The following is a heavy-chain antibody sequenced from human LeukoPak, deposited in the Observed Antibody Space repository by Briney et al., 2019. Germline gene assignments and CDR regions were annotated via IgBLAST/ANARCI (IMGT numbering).Heavy chain of an antibody. CDR1: GGSFSGYY. CDR2: INHSGST. D-gene: IGHD3-3*01. J-gene: IGHJ5*02. V-gene: IGHV4-34*01. CDR3: ARLSGYDFWRGWGGCFDP. Sequence: KPSETLSLTCGVYGGSFSGYYWSWIRQPPGKGLEWIGEINHSGSTHYNPSLTIRVTISVDTSKNQFSLKLSSVTSADTAVYYCARLSGYDFWRGWGGCFDPWGQGTLVTVSS.